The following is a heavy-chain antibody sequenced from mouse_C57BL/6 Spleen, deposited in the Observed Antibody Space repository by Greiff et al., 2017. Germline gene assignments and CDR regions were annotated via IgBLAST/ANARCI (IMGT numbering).Heavy chain of an antibody. CDR1: GYAFSSSW. CDR3: AREGFSSY. CDR2: IYPGDGDT. Sequence: VQLQQSGPELVKPGASVKISCKASGYAFSSSWMNWVKQRPGKGLEWIGRIYPGDGDTNYNGKFKGKATLTADKSSSTAYMQLSSLTSEDSAVYFFAREGFSSYWGQGTSVTVSS. J-gene: IGHJ4*01. V-gene: IGHV1-82*01.